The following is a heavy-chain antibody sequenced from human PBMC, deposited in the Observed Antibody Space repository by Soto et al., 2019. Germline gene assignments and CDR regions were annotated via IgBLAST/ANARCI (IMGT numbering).Heavy chain of an antibody. CDR1: GLSLRTTGVG. D-gene: IGHD2-21*02. CDR2: LYWDDDK. V-gene: IGHV2-5*02. J-gene: IGHJ6*02. CDR3: VQSRCGGDCLQIYSSHSYYGLEV. Sequence: QITLKESGPTLVKPTQTLTLTCTFSGLSLRTTGVGVGWVRQPPGKALEWLALLYWDDDKRYSPSLKSRLTSTKDTSEKQVVLTMTNMDTVDTATYYCVQSRCGGDCLQIYSSHSYYGLEVWGQGTTVTVSS.